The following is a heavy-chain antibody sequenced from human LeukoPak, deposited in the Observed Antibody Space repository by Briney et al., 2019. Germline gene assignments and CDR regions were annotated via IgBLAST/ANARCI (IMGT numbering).Heavy chain of an antibody. D-gene: IGHD1-26*01. CDR3: AGLRVSGSYLYYFDY. CDR2: ILTSGTT. Sequence: SETLSLTCTVSGGSISSYYWSWIRQPPGKGLEWIGYILTSGTTNYNPSLKSRLTISVDTSKNQFTLKLSSVTAADTAVYYCAGLRVSGSYLYYFDYWGQGTLVTVSS. V-gene: IGHV4-4*09. CDR1: GGSISSYY. J-gene: IGHJ4*02.